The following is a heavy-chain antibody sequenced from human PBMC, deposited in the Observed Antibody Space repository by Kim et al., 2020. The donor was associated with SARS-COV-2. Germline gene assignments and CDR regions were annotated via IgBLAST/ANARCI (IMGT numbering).Heavy chain of an antibody. Sequence: RVTISVDTSKNQFSLKLSSVTAADTAVYYCARVGKIIGYCSGGSCGYFDYWGQGTLVTVSS. V-gene: IGHV4-39*07. J-gene: IGHJ4*02. CDR3: ARVGKIIGYCSGGSCGYFDY. D-gene: IGHD2-15*01.